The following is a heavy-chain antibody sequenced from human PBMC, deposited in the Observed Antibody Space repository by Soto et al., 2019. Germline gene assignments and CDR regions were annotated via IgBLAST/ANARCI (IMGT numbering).Heavy chain of an antibody. CDR1: GFTFSSYA. V-gene: IGHV3-74*01. J-gene: IGHJ4*02. Sequence: PGGSLRLSCAASGFTFSSYAMNWVRQAPGKGLVWVSHINSDGSDSTHADSVKGRFTISRDNAKNTLYLQMNSLRAEDTAFYFCVRDDPGLGMDYWGLGTLVNVSS. CDR2: INSDGSDS. D-gene: IGHD1-26*01. CDR3: VRDDPGLGMDY.